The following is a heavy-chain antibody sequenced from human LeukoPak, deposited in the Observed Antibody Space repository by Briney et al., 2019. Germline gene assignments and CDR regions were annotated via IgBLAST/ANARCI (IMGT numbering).Heavy chain of an antibody. Sequence: GGSLRLSCAASGLTFSSFWMHWVRQATGKGLEWVSAIGTAGDTYYPGSVKGRFTISRENAKNSLYLQMNSLRAGDTAVYYCASGRYWGAFDIWGQGTMVTVSS. D-gene: IGHD2-15*01. V-gene: IGHV3-13*01. CDR3: ASGRYWGAFDI. CDR1: GLTFSSFW. CDR2: IGTAGDT. J-gene: IGHJ3*02.